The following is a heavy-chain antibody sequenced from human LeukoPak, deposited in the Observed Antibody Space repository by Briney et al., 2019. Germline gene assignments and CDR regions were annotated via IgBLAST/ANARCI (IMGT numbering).Heavy chain of an antibody. D-gene: IGHD3-22*01. CDR3: ARDTHYYDSSGYVRGLDY. J-gene: IGHJ4*02. V-gene: IGHV4-4*02. Sequence: KPSETLSLTCAVSGGSISSSNWWSWVRQPPGKGLEWIGEIYHSGSTNYNPSLKSRVTISVDKSKNQFSLKLSSVTAADTAVYYCARDTHYYDSSGYVRGLDYWGQGTLVTVSS. CDR1: GGSISSSNW. CDR2: IYHSGST.